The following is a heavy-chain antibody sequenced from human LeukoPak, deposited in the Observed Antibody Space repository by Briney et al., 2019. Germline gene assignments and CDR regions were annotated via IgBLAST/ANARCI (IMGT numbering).Heavy chain of an antibody. D-gene: IGHD1-26*01. Sequence: PSETLCLTCSVSGDSLYPHYWNWIRQPPGKGLEWLGFVYAAGATNYSPSLKSRVTIFVDTSKNQFSLRLTSATAADTAVYYCAREILGGRPGRFDSWGQGILVTVSS. CDR2: VYAAGAT. J-gene: IGHJ4*02. CDR1: GDSLYPHY. V-gene: IGHV4-4*09. CDR3: AREILGGRPGRFDS.